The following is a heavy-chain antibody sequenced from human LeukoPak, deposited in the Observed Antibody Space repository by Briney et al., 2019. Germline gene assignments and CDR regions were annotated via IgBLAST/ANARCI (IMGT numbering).Heavy chain of an antibody. CDR1: GGSFSGYY. CDR2: INHSGST. V-gene: IGHV4-34*01. J-gene: IGHJ4*02. D-gene: IGHD1-26*01. CDR3: ASLVEAGATFDY. Sequence: KTSETLSLTCAVYGGSFSGYYWSWIRQPPGKGLEWIGEINHSGSTNYNPSLKSRVTISVDTSKNQFSLKLSSVTAADTAVYYCASLVEAGATFDYWGQGTLVTVSS.